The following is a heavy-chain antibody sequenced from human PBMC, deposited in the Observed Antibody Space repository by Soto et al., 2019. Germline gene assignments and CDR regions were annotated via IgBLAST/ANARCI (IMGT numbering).Heavy chain of an antibody. CDR3: ARESRGHYVWGSYRYKDY. V-gene: IGHV3-30-3*01. J-gene: IGHJ4*02. D-gene: IGHD3-16*02. CDR2: ISYDGSNK. CDR1: GFTFSSYA. Sequence: QVQLVESGGGVVQPGRSLRLSCAASGFTFSSYAMHWVRQAPGKGLEWVAVISYDGSNKYYADSVKGRFTISRDNSKNTLYLQMNSLRAEDTAVSYCARESRGHYVWGSYRYKDYWGQGTLVTVSS.